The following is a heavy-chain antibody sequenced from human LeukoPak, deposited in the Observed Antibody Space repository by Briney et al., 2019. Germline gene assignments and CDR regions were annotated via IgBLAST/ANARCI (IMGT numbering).Heavy chain of an antibody. J-gene: IGHJ6*02. CDR2: IYYSGST. CDR3: ARQIVVVTPNYYYYYGMDV. V-gene: IGHV4-39*01. Sequence: SETLSLTCTVSGVAITSSSYYWGCIRQPPGKGLEWIGSIYYSGSTYSNPSLNRRATTSIDTSNNPFCLKMRSATHAHTSVYFCARQIVVVTPNYYYYYGMDVWGQGTTVTVSS. CDR1: GVAITSSSYY. D-gene: IGHD3-22*01.